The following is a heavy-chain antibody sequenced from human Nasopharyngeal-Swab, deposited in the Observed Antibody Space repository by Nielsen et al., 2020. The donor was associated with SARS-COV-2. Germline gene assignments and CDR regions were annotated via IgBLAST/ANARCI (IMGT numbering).Heavy chain of an antibody. CDR3: ARRAARDGYNYEVDP. V-gene: IGHV5-51*01. D-gene: IGHD5-24*01. J-gene: IGHJ5*02. Sequence: GGSLRLSCMASGYSFVNHWIGWVRQKPGKGLEWMGMVYPGNSEVAYSPSFQGQVTISADQSMNTAYLQWTSLRASDTAVYYCARRAARDGYNYEVDPWGQGTLATVSS. CDR2: VYPGNSEV. CDR1: GYSFVNHW.